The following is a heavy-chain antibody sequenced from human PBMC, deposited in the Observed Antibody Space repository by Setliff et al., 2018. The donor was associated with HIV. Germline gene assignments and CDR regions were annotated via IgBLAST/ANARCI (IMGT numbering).Heavy chain of an antibody. CDR2: IDPEDGET. J-gene: IGHJ4*02. Sequence: ASVMVSCKASGYSFTTYFMHWVRQAPGKGLEWMGRIDPEDGETVYAERFRGRISLTVDKSTGTAYMELNRLRSEDTAVYYCGTVRIAVPDDFDFWGQGTLVTVSS. CDR1: GYSFTTYF. CDR3: GTVRIAVPDDFDF. V-gene: IGHV1-69-2*01. D-gene: IGHD6-19*01.